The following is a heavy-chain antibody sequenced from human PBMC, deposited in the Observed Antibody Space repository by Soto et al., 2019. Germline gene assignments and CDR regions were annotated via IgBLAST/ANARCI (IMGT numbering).Heavy chain of an antibody. CDR1: GGTLSSYA. CDR2: IIPIFGTA. CDR3: ASGRYCSGGSSYYWFDP. J-gene: IGHJ5*02. Sequence: SVKVSCKASGGTLSSYAISWVRQAPGEGLEWMGGIIPIFGTANYAQKFQGRVTITADESTSTAYMELSSLRSEDTAVYYCASGRYCSGGSSYYWFDPWG. V-gene: IGHV1-69*13. D-gene: IGHD2-15*01.